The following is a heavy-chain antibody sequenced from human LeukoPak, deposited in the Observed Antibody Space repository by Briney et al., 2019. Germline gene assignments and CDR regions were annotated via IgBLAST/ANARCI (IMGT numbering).Heavy chain of an antibody. V-gene: IGHV1-2*02. CDR3: AKDRGYDILTGYFFFDY. J-gene: IGHJ4*02. CDR2: INPNSGGT. CDR1: GYTLSGDY. D-gene: IGHD3-9*01. Sequence: ASVKVSCKASGYTLSGDYMYWVRQAPGQGLELMGWINPNSGGTNYEQKFQGRVAMTSDTSINTAYLELSRLRSDDTAVYYCAKDRGYDILTGYFFFDYWGQGTLVTVSS.